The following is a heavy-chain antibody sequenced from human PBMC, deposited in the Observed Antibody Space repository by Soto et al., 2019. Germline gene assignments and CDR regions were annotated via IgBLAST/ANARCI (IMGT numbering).Heavy chain of an antibody. J-gene: IGHJ3*02. D-gene: IGHD3-22*01. V-gene: IGHV1-3*01. CDR1: GYTFTSYA. CDR2: INAGNGNT. Sequence: GASVKVSCKASGYTFTSYAMHWVRQAPGQRLEWMGWINAGNGNTKYSQKLQGRVTMTTDTSTSTAYMELRSLRSDDTAVYYCARDRDSSGYDAFDIWGQGTMVTVSS. CDR3: ARDRDSSGYDAFDI.